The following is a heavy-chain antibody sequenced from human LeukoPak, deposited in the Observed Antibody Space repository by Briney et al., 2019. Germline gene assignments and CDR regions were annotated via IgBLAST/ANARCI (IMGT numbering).Heavy chain of an antibody. CDR1: GLTVSRKF. D-gene: IGHD6-19*01. Sequence: GESLRLSCVVSGLTVSRKFMNWVRQAPGKGLEWVSGINWNGGSTGYADSVKGRFTISRDNAKNSLYLQMNSLRAEDTALYHCARGYSSGWSEFDYWGQGTLVTVSS. V-gene: IGHV3-20*01. CDR2: INWNGGST. CDR3: ARGYSSGWSEFDY. J-gene: IGHJ4*02.